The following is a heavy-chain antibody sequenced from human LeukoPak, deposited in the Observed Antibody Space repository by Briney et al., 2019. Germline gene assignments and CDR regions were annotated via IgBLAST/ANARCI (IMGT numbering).Heavy chain of an antibody. V-gene: IGHV4-61*02. J-gene: IGHJ4*02. Sequence: PSQNLSLTCTVSGGSISSGSYYWSWIRQPAGKGLEWIGRIYTSGSTNYNPSLKSRVTIPMDTSKNQFSLILSSVTAADTAVYYCAKDEGREAVTDFDYWGQGTLVTVSS. CDR2: IYTSGST. CDR1: GGSISSGSYY. CDR3: AKDEGREAVTDFDY. D-gene: IGHD6-19*01.